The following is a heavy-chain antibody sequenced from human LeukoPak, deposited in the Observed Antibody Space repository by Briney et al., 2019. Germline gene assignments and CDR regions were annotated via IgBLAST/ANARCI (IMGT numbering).Heavy chain of an antibody. CDR1: GYSLKELS. D-gene: IGHD3-9*01. V-gene: IGHV1-24*01. Sequence: GASVKVSCKISGYSLKELSIHWVRQAPGKGLEWMAGYEPEDGETKYAQKFQGRLTMTEVTSINTAYMELSSLRSEDTAVYYCAAARFDDTGYYYDGILDYWGQGTLVTVS. CDR3: AAARFDDTGYYYDGILDY. J-gene: IGHJ4*02. CDR2: YEPEDGET.